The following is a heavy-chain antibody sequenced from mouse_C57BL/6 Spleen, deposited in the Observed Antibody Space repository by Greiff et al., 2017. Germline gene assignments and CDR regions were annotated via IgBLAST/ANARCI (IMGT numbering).Heavy chain of an antibody. V-gene: IGHV1-15*01. CDR3: TNDGYPSYFDY. J-gene: IGHJ2*01. Sequence: VQLQQSGAELVRPGASVTLSCKASGYTFTDYEMHWVKQTPVHGLEWIGAIDPETGGTAYNQKFKGKAILTADKSSSTAYMELRSLTSEDSAVYYCTNDGYPSYFDYWGQGTTLTVSS. D-gene: IGHD2-3*01. CDR1: GYTFTDYE. CDR2: IDPETGGT.